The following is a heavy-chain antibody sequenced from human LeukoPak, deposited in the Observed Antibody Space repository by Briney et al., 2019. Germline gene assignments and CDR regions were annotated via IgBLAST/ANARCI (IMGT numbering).Heavy chain of an antibody. CDR3: ARDGSVCSGGSCYSSYYYMDV. D-gene: IGHD2-15*01. CDR1: GFTFSSYS. CDR2: ISSSSSYI. V-gene: IGHV3-21*01. J-gene: IGHJ6*03. Sequence: GGSLRLSCAASGFTFSSYSMNWVRQAPGKGLGWVSSISSSSSYIYYADSVKGRFTISRDNAKNSLYLQMNSLRAEDTAVYYCARDGSVCSGGSCYSSYYYMDVWGKGTTVTVSS.